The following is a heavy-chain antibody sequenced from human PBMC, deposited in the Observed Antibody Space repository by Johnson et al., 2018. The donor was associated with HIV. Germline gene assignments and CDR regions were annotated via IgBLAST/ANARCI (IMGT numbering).Heavy chain of an antibody. CDR3: AKLPGGNSGFVDAFDI. CDR2: ISSSGTTV. V-gene: IGHV3-11*04. D-gene: IGHD4-23*01. Sequence: QVQLVESGGGLVKPGGSLRLSCAASGFTFSDYYMSWIRQTPGKGLEWVSYISSSGTTVYNADSVKGRFAISRDNAKQSLYLQMNSLRAEDTAVYYCAKLPGGNSGFVDAFDIWGQGTMVTVSS. J-gene: IGHJ3*02. CDR1: GFTFSDYY.